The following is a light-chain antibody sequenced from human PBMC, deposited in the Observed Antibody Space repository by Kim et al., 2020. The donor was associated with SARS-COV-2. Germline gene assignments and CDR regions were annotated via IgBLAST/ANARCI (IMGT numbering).Light chain of an antibody. J-gene: IGKJ1*01. Sequence: DIQMTQSPATLSASVGDRVTITCRASQSISSWLAWYQQRPGKAPQLLIYDASSLESGVASRFSGSGSGTEFTLTISSLQPDDFATYNCPQNNSDFKAFGHGTKVDIK. CDR3: PQNNSDFKA. CDR1: QSISSW. CDR2: DAS. V-gene: IGKV1-5*01.